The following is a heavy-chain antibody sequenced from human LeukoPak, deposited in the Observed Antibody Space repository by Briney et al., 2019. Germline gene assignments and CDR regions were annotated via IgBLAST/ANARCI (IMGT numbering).Heavy chain of an antibody. D-gene: IGHD5-18*01. CDR2: IWYDGSNK. J-gene: IGHJ4*02. CDR3: ARSLQRGYSYGLDY. CDR1: GFTFSSYG. V-gene: IGHV3-33*01. Sequence: GGSLRLSCAASGFTFSSYGMHWVRQAPGKGLEWVAVIWYDGSNKYYADSVKGRFTISRDNSKNTLYLQMNSLRAEDTAVYYCARSLQRGYSYGLDYWGQGTLVTVSS.